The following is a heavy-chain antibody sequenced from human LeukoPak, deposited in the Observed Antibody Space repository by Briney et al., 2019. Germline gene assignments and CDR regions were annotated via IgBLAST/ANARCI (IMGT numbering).Heavy chain of an antibody. D-gene: IGHD1-1*01. V-gene: IGHV4-4*07. CDR2: IYTSGST. J-gene: IGHJ5*02. Sequence: SETLSLTCTVSGGSISSYYWSWIRQPARKGLEWIGRIYTSGSTNYNPSLKSRVTMSVDTSTNQFSLKLSSVTAADTAVYYCARGQLAFNWFDPWGQGTLVTVSS. CDR1: GGSISSYY. CDR3: ARGQLAFNWFDP.